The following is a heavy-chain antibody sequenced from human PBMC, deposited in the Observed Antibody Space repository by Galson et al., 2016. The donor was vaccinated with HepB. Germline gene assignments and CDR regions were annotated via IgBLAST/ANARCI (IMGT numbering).Heavy chain of an antibody. CDR1: GFSFSSYA. Sequence: SLRLPCAASGFSFSSYATHWVRQAPGKGLEWLAIISNDGSNEYYADSVKGRVTISRDNSQNTVYLQTDSLRADDTAVYYCVRHYSSRWFFGYWGQGTLVTVSS. CDR3: VRHYSSRWFFGY. D-gene: IGHD6-13*01. V-gene: IGHV3-30*14. J-gene: IGHJ4*02. CDR2: ISNDGSNE.